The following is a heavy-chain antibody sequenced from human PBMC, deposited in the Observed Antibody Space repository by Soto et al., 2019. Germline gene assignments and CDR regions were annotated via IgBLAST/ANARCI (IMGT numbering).Heavy chain of an antibody. CDR1: GYSFISYW. V-gene: IGHV5-51*01. CDR2: IYPGDSDT. Sequence: PGESLKISCKGSGYSFISYWIGWVRQMPGKGLEWMGIIYPGDSDTRYSPSFQGQVTISADKSISTAYLQWSSLKASDTAMYYCARRTVAEHDAFDIWGQGTMVTVSS. CDR3: ARRTVAEHDAFDI. J-gene: IGHJ3*02. D-gene: IGHD4-17*01.